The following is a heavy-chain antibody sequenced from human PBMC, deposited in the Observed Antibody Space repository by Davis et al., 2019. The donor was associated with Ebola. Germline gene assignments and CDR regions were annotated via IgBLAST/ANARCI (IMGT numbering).Heavy chain of an antibody. J-gene: IGHJ6*02. CDR3: ARRDWNYYYGMDV. Sequence: SVKVSCKASGGTFSSYAISWVRQAPGQGLEWMGGIIPIFGTANYAQKFQGRVTITADESTSTAYMELSSLRSEDTAVYYCARRDWNYYYGMDVWGQGTTVTVSS. CDR1: GGTFSSYA. D-gene: IGHD3/OR15-3a*01. V-gene: IGHV1-69*13. CDR2: IIPIFGTA.